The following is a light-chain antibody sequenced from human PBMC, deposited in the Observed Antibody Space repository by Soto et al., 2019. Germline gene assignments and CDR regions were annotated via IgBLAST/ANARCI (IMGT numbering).Light chain of an antibody. CDR2: EVN. CDR1: SSDVGGYNF. V-gene: IGLV2-8*01. Sequence: QSALTQPRSVSGSPGQSVTISCTGTSSDVGGYNFVSWYQQHPGKAPKLMIYEVNKRPSGVPDRFSGSKSGSTASLTVSGLQAEDEADYYCSSYAGGNNLLFGGGTKLTVL. J-gene: IGLJ2*01. CDR3: SSYAGGNNLL.